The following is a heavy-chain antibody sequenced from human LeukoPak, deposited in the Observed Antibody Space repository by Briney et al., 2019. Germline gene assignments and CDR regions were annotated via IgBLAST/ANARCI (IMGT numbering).Heavy chain of an antibody. CDR2: ISGSGGST. CDR3: AKGFKAAAGHNWFDP. CDR1: GFTFSSYS. V-gene: IGHV3-23*01. Sequence: GGSLRLSCAASGFTFSSYSMNWVRQAPGKGLEWVSAISGSGGSTYYADSVKGRFTISRDNSKNTLYLQMNSLRAEDTAVYYCAKGFKAAAGHNWFDPWGQGTLVTVSS. D-gene: IGHD6-13*01. J-gene: IGHJ5*02.